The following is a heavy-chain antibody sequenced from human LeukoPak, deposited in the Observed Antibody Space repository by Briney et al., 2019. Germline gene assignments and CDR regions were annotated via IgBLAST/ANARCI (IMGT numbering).Heavy chain of an antibody. V-gene: IGHV3-30*18. J-gene: IGHJ4*02. D-gene: IGHD3-10*01. CDR1: GFTFSSYG. Sequence: GGSLRLSCAASGFTFSSYGMHCVRQAPGKGLEWVAVISYDGSNEYYADSVKGRFTISRDNSKNTLYLQMNSLRAEDTAVYYCAKEGYYGSGSFPDYWGQGTLVTVSS. CDR3: AKEGYYGSGSFPDY. CDR2: ISYDGSNE.